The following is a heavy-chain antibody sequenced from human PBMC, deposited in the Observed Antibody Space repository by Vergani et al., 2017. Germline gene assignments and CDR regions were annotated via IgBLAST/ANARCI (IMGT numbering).Heavy chain of an antibody. CDR2: IYTSGST. V-gene: IGHV4-4*07. Sequence: QVQLQESGPGLVNPSETLSLTCTVSGGSISSYYWSWIRQPAGKGLEWIGRIYTSGSTNYNPSLKSRVTMSVDTSKNQFSLKLSSVTAADTAVYYCARVVSSSWRTAYFDYWGQGTLVTVSS. CDR1: GGSISSYY. J-gene: IGHJ4*02. D-gene: IGHD6-13*01. CDR3: ARVVSSSWRTAYFDY.